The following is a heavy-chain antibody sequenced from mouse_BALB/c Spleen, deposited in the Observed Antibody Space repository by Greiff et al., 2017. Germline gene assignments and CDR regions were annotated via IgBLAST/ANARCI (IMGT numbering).Heavy chain of an antibody. D-gene: IGHD2-4*01. V-gene: IGHV2-6-7*01. CDR1: GFSLTGYG. J-gene: IGHJ3*01. Sequence: VMLVESGPGLVAPSQSLSITCTVSGFSLTGYGVNWVRQPPGKGLEWLGMIWGDGSTDYNSALKSRLSISKDNSKSQVFLKMNSLQTDDTARYYCARENDYDDGAWFAYWGQGTLVTVSA. CDR2: IWGDGST. CDR3: ARENDYDDGAWFAY.